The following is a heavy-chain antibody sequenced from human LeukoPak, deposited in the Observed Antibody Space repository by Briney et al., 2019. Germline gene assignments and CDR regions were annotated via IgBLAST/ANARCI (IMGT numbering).Heavy chain of an antibody. Sequence: SVKVSCKASGGTFSSYAISWVRQAPGQGLEWMGGIIPIFGTANYAQKFQGRVTITADESTSTAYMELSSLRSEDTAVYYCARDRPREFYDSSCYPLGVLRIWGQGTMVNVFS. J-gene: IGHJ3*02. CDR1: GGTFSSYA. CDR3: ARDRPREFYDSSCYPLGVLRI. D-gene: IGHD3-22*01. CDR2: IIPIFGTA. V-gene: IGHV1-69*01.